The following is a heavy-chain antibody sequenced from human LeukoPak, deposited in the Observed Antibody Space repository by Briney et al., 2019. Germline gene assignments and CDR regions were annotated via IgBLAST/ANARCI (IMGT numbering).Heavy chain of an antibody. CDR3: AKPGRLGLTAAAGTDAFDI. CDR2: ISGSGGST. Sequence: GGSLRLSCAASGFTFSSYAMSWVRQAPGKGLEWVSAISGSGGSTYYADSVKGRFTISRDNSKNTLYLQMNSLRAEDTAVYYCAKPGRLGLTAAAGTDAFDIWGQGTMVTVSS. CDR1: GFTFSSYA. D-gene: IGHD6-13*01. J-gene: IGHJ3*02. V-gene: IGHV3-23*01.